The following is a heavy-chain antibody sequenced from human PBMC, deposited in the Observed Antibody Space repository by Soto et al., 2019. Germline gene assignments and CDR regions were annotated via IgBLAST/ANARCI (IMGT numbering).Heavy chain of an antibody. CDR2: ISSSGSTI. V-gene: IGHV3-48*03. CDR3: ARRLPVSGYSDY. D-gene: IGHD2-15*01. CDR1: GFTFSSYE. Sequence: GGSLRLSCAASGFTFSSYEMNWVRQAPGKGLEWVSYISSSGSTIYYADPVKGRFTISRDNAKNSLYLQMNSLRAEDTAVYYCARRLPVSGYSDYWGQGTLVTVSS. J-gene: IGHJ4*02.